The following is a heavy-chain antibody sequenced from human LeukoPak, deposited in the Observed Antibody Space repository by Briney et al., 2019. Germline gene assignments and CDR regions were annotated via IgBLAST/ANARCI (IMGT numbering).Heavy chain of an antibody. CDR3: ARGGKRVDFQH. V-gene: IGHV4-59*01. Sequence: SETLSLTCTVSGGSISSYYWSWIRQPPGKGLEWIGYIYYNGSTNYNPSLKSRVTISVDTSKNQFSLKLSSVTAADTAVYYCARGGKRVDFQHWGQGTLVTVSS. CDR1: GGSISSYY. J-gene: IGHJ1*01. CDR2: IYYNGST. D-gene: IGHD2-15*01.